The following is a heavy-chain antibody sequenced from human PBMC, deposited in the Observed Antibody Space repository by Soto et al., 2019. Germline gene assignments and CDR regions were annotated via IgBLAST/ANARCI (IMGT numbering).Heavy chain of an antibody. D-gene: IGHD6-13*01. CDR1: GYTFTGYY. Sequence: ASVKVSCKAYGYTFTGYYMHWVRQAPGQGLEWMGWINPNSGGTNYAQKFQGWVTVTRDTSISTAYMELSRLRSDDTAVYYCARGAQFHSSSWYYYGMDVWGQGTTVTVSS. CDR2: INPNSGGT. V-gene: IGHV1-2*04. J-gene: IGHJ6*02. CDR3: ARGAQFHSSSWYYYGMDV.